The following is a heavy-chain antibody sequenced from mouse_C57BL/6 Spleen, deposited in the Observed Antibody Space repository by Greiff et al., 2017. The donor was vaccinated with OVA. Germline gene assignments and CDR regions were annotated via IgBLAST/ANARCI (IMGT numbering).Heavy chain of an antibody. Sequence: QVQLQQPGAELVRPGSSVKLSCKASGYTFTSYWMHWVKQRPIQGLEWIGTIDPSDSDTHYNQKFKDKATLTVDKSSSTDYMQLSSLTSEDAAVYYCARGDYEFDYWGQGTTLTVSS. CDR1: GYTFTSYW. V-gene: IGHV1-52*01. CDR2: IDPSDSDT. J-gene: IGHJ2*01. D-gene: IGHD2-4*01. CDR3: ARGDYEFDY.